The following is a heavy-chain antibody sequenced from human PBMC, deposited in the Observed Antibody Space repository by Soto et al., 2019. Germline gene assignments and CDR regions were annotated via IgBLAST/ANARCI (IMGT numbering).Heavy chain of an antibody. Sequence: EVQLVESGGGLVQPGGSLRLSCTASGFIVSDTYMNWVRQAPGKGLEWVSVISNRGDTHYADSVRGRFSLSRDIADNTLHLQLNTLRVEDTAVYYCAREPRYCRGGSCSITGDAFDIWGQGTMVTFSS. D-gene: IGHD2-15*01. J-gene: IGHJ3*02. V-gene: IGHV3-66*01. CDR1: GFIVSDTY. CDR3: AREPRYCRGGSCSITGDAFDI. CDR2: ISNRGDT.